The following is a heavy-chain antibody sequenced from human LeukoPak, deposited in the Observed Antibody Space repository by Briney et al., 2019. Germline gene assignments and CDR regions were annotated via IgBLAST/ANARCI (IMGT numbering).Heavy chain of an antibody. Sequence: ASVKVSCKASGYTFTGYYMQWVRQAPGQGLEWMGWINPNSGVTNYAQKFQGRVTMTRDTSISTAYMELSRLRSDDTAVYYCATSPPLDSWTLVGLDYWGQGTLVTVSS. CDR1: GYTFTGYY. V-gene: IGHV1-2*02. D-gene: IGHD3-10*01. CDR2: INPNSGVT. J-gene: IGHJ4*02. CDR3: ATSPPLDSWTLVGLDY.